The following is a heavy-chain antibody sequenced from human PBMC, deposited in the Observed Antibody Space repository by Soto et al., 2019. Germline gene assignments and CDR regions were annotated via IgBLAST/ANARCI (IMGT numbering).Heavy chain of an antibody. CDR1: GVSFSNCG. CDR3: ARDGSGYNF. D-gene: IGHD5-12*01. Sequence: SVKVSWKASGVSFSNCGSSWVRQAPGQGLEWMGGIVPVFGRPNYAQRFRGRLTITADESTSTGYMELISMRSDDTAVYYCARDGSGYNFWGQGTQVTVSS. CDR2: IVPVFGRP. V-gene: IGHV1-69*13. J-gene: IGHJ4*02.